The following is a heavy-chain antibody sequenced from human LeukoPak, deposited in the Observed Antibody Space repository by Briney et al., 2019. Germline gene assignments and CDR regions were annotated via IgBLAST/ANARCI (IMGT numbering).Heavy chain of an antibody. J-gene: IGHJ5*02. CDR3: AKDVGGNWFDP. Sequence: ASVKVSCKASGYTFTDYYIHWVRQAPGQGLEWMGWINSNSGGTNYAQKFQGRVTMTRDTSISTAYMELSRLRSDDTAVYYCAKDVGGNWFDPWGQGTLVTVSS. CDR2: INSNSGGT. V-gene: IGHV1-2*02. D-gene: IGHD3-16*01. CDR1: GYTFTDYY.